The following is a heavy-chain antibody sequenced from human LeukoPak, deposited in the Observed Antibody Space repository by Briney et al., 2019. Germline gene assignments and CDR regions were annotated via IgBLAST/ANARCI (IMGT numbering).Heavy chain of an antibody. Sequence: SETLSLTCTVSGGSISSYYWNWIRQPPGKGLEWIGYIYYNGSPNYNPSLKSRVTISVDTSKNQFSLKLSSVTAADTAVYYCARNRRISMVRGVTYYFDYWGQGTLVTVSS. CDR1: GGSISSYY. V-gene: IGHV4-59*01. CDR3: ARNRRISMVRGVTYYFDY. J-gene: IGHJ4*02. D-gene: IGHD3-10*01. CDR2: IYYNGSP.